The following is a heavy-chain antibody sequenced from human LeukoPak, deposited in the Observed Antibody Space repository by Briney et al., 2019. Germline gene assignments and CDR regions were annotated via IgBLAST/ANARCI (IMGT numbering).Heavy chain of an antibody. V-gene: IGHV4-34*01. CDR3: ARGASTVTGYFDY. J-gene: IGHJ4*02. CDR2: INHSGST. CDR1: DGSFSGYY. Sequence: SETLSLTCAVYDGSFSGYYWSWIRQPPGKGLEWLGEINHSGSTNYNPSLKSRVTISVDKSKNQFSLKLNSVTAAGTAMYYCARGASTVTGYFDYWGQGTLVTVSS. D-gene: IGHD4-17*01.